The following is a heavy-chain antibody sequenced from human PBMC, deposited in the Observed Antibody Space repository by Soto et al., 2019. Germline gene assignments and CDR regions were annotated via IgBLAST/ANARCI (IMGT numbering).Heavy chain of an antibody. J-gene: IGHJ4*02. CDR2: VWYDGSNK. CDR3: AREVSCSGGSCYRGNFDY. CDR1: GFTFSIYA. Sequence: PGGSLRLSCAASGFTFSIYAMHWVRQAPGKGLEWVAAVWYDGSNKYYPDSVKGRFTISRDNSKNTLYLQVNSLRAEDTALYFCAREVSCSGGSCYRGNFDYWGPGTLVTVS. V-gene: IGHV3-33*01. D-gene: IGHD2-15*01.